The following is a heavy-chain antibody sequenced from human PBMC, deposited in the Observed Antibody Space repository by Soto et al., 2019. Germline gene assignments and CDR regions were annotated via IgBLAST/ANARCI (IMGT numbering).Heavy chain of an antibody. D-gene: IGHD3-16*01. V-gene: IGHV1-8*01. CDR3: ARVRCFRHCYYCYGMDL. Sequence: ASVKVSCKASVYTFTSYDINWVRQATGQGLEWMGWMNPNSGKTGYAQNFQGRVTMTRNTSISTAYMDLSSLRSEDTAVYYCARVRCFRHCYYCYGMDLGGQGTTVTVSS. J-gene: IGHJ6*02. CDR1: VYTFTSYD. CDR2: MNPNSGKT.